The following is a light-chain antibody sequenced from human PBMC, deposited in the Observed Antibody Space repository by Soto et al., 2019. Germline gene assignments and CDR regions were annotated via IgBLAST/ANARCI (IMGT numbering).Light chain of an antibody. V-gene: IGLV2-14*01. CDR3: SSYTTSANYV. CDR1: RTDVDGYDY. J-gene: IGLJ1*01. Sequence: QSALTQPASVSGSPGQSIAISCTGVRTDVDGYDYVSWYQQHPGKAPKLMIYDVSNRPSGVSNRFSGSKSGNTASLTISGLQAEDEADYYCSSYTTSANYVFGTGTKVTVL. CDR2: DVS.